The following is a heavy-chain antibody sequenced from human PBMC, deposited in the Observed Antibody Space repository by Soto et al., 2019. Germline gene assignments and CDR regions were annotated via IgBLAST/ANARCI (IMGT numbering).Heavy chain of an antibody. CDR2: ISKDGTST. CDR3: ARGTDYADLGNAEYFHP. J-gene: IGHJ1*01. Sequence: QVQLVESGGGVVQPGRSLRLSCAASGFTFRTYGIHWVRQAPGKGLEWVALISKDGTSTYYADSVRGRFTTSRDTSQNKVFLQMNSLRPEDTAIYFCARGTDYADLGNAEYFHPWGQGTLVTVSS. CDR1: GFTFRTYG. D-gene: IGHD4-17*01. V-gene: IGHV3-30*03.